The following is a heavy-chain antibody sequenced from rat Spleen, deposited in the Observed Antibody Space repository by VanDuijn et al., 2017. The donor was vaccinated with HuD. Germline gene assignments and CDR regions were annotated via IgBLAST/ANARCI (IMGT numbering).Heavy chain of an antibody. J-gene: IGHJ2*01. D-gene: IGHD1-6*01. Sequence: EVQVVESGGGLVQPGRSLKLSCVTSGFTFSDYYMAWVRQAPAKGLEWVATINYDGTSTHYRDSVKGRFTISRDNAKSSLYLQMDSLGSEDTATYYCARDRILRSTGFDYWGQGVMVTVSS. V-gene: IGHV5-20*01. CDR2: INYDGTST. CDR3: ARDRILRSTGFDY. CDR1: GFTFSDYY.